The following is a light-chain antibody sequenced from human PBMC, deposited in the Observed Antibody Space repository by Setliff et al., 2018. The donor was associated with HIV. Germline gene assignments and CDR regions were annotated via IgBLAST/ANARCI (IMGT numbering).Light chain of an antibody. CDR3: CSYAGSSPYV. Sequence: QSVLTQSASVSGSPGQSITISCTGTSSDVGSYNLVSWYQQHPGKAPKLLIYEGNKRPSGVSNRFYGSTSGNTASLIISGLQAEDEADYFCCSYAGSSPYVFGTGTKVTVL. CDR2: EGN. J-gene: IGLJ1*01. CDR1: SSDVGSYNL. V-gene: IGLV2-23*01.